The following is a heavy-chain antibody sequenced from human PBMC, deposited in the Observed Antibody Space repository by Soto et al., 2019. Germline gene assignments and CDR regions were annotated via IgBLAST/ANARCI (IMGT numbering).Heavy chain of an antibody. V-gene: IGHV4-61*01. Sequence: QVQLQESGPGLVKPSETLSLTCIVSGGSVSSGNYYWSWIRQPPGKGLDWIGYTYYSGSTNSNPSRKSRDTISVGTSKTQISLKLSSVTAADTAVYYCPREDRVVAATINYWGQGTLVTVSS. CDR2: TYYSGST. D-gene: IGHD2-15*01. CDR1: GGSVSSGNYY. J-gene: IGHJ4*02. CDR3: PREDRVVAATINY.